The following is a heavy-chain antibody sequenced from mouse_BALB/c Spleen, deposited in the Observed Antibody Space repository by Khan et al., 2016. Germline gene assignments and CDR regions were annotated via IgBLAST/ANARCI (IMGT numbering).Heavy chain of an antibody. D-gene: IGHD1-2*01. J-gene: IGHJ1*01. Sequence: EVQLQESGPGLVKPSQSLSLTCTVTGYSITSDYAWNWIRHFPGNKLEWMVYIRYSGSTTYNPSLKSRISITRDTSKNQFFLQLYSVTTEDTATYYCTRSPTATRYFDVWGAGTTVTGSS. V-gene: IGHV3-2*02. CDR1: GYSITSDYA. CDR2: IRYSGST. CDR3: TRSPTATRYFDV.